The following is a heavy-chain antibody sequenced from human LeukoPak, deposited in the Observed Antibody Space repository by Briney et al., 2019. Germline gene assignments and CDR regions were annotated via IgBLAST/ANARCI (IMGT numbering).Heavy chain of an antibody. CDR1: GGSISSGSYY. CDR3: ARDRGCSSTSCYRPRAGWHYYYMDV. J-gene: IGHJ6*03. CDR2: IYTSGST. D-gene: IGHD2-2*01. Sequence: NPSETLSLTCTVSGGSISSGSYYWSWIRQPAGKGLEWIGRIYTSGSTNYNPSLKSRVTISVDTSKNQFSLKLSSVTAADTAVYYCARDRGCSSTSCYRPRAGWHYYYMDVWGKGTTVTVSS. V-gene: IGHV4-61*02.